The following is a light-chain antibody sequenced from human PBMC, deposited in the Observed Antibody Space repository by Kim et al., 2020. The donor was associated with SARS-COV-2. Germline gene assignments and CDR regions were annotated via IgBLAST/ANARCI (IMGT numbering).Light chain of an antibody. CDR1: SLRTNY. CDR2: GKN. V-gene: IGLV3-19*01. CDR3: SSRDSSGHQYV. Sequence: ALGQTVRITCQGDSLRTNYASWYQQKARQAPVLVIYGKNNRPSGIPDRFAGSSSGSTASLTITGAQAEDEADYYCSSRDSSGHQYVFGTGTKVTVL. J-gene: IGLJ1*01.